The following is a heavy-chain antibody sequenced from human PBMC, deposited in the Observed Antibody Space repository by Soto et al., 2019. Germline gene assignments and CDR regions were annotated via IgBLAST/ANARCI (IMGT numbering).Heavy chain of an antibody. Sequence: PSETLSLTCTVSGGSISSYYWSWIRQPPGKGLEWIGYIYYSGSTNYNPSLKSRVTISVDTSKNQFSLKLSSVTAADTAMYYCAREYGDYSLNWFDPWGQGTLVTVSS. D-gene: IGHD4-17*01. CDR2: IYYSGST. CDR1: GGSISSYY. CDR3: AREYGDYSLNWFDP. V-gene: IGHV4-59*01. J-gene: IGHJ5*02.